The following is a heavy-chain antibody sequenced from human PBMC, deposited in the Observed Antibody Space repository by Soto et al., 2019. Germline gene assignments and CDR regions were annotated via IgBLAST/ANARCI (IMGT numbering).Heavy chain of an antibody. CDR2: IIPIFGTA. V-gene: IGHV1-69*13. D-gene: IGHD2-2*01. Sequence: SVKVSCKASGGTFSSYAISWVRQAPGQGLEWMGGIIPIFGTANYAQKFQGRVTITADESTSTAYMELSSLRSEDTAVYYCAGFGGNFFFGPAARIEDFHHGMDVWGQGTTVTVSS. CDR3: AGFGGNFFFGPAARIEDFHHGMDV. J-gene: IGHJ6*02. CDR1: GGTFSSYA.